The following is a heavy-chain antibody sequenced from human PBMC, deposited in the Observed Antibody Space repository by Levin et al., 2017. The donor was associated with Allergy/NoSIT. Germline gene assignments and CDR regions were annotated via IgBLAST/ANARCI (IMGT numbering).Heavy chain of an antibody. Sequence: SQTLSLTCAVYGGSFSGSYWSWIRQPPGKGLEWIGEINHSGSTNYNPSLKSRVTISVDTSKNQFSLKLSSVTAADTAVYYCARIYDYGDYFTFDYWGQGTLVTVSS. CDR3: ARIYDYGDYFTFDY. J-gene: IGHJ4*02. CDR1: GGSFSGSY. CDR2: INHSGST. V-gene: IGHV4-34*01. D-gene: IGHD4-17*01.